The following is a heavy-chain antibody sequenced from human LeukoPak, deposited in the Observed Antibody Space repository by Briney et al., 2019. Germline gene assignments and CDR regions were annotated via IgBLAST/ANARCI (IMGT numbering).Heavy chain of an antibody. J-gene: IGHJ3*02. Sequence: PGRSLRLSCAASGFTFSTYALHWVRQAPGKGLEWVAVISYDGRHKYYADSVKGRCTISRDNSKNTVYLQMTSLRAEDTAVYYCVRTRREAAIHNAFDIWGQGTMVTVSS. CDR1: GFTFSTYA. CDR3: VRTRREAAIHNAFDI. D-gene: IGHD6-13*01. CDR2: ISYDGRHK. V-gene: IGHV3-30*04.